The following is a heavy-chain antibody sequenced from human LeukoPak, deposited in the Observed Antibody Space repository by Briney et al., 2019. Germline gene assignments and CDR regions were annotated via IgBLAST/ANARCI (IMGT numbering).Heavy chain of an antibody. D-gene: IGHD3-3*01. J-gene: IGHJ4*02. CDR3: ARGPPQDVKYYDFWSGYLPQ. V-gene: IGHV1-69*13. CDR2: IIPIFGTA. CDR1: GGTFSSYA. Sequence: GASVKVSCKASGGTFSSYAISWVRQAPGQGLDWMGGIIPIFGTANYAQKFQGRVTITADESTSTAYMELSSLRSEDTAVYYCARGPPQDVKYYDFWSGYLPQWGQGTLVTVSS.